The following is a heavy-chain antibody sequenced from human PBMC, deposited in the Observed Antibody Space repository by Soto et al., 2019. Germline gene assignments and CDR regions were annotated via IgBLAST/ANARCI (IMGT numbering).Heavy chain of an antibody. Sequence: ASVKVSCKTSGYTFTSYAMHWVRQAPGQRLEWMGWINAGNGNTKYSQKFQGRVTITRDTSASTAYMELSSLRFEDTAVYFCATAIADDAFDIWGRGTMVTVSS. CDR2: INAGNGNT. V-gene: IGHV1-3*01. CDR1: GYTFTSYA. J-gene: IGHJ3*02. CDR3: ATAIADDAFDI. D-gene: IGHD2-2*01.